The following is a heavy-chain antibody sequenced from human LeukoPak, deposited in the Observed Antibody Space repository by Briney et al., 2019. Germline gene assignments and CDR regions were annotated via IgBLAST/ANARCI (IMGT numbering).Heavy chain of an antibody. V-gene: IGHV1-69*11. CDR2: IIPILGTA. Sequence: GASVKVSCKASGGTFSSYAISWVRQSPGQGLEWMGRIIPILGTANYAQKFQGRVTITADESTSTAYMELSSLRSEDTAVYYCARGGRIFGVVIPNWFDPWGQGTLVTVSS. CDR1: GGTFSSYA. D-gene: IGHD3-3*01. CDR3: ARGGRIFGVVIPNWFDP. J-gene: IGHJ5*02.